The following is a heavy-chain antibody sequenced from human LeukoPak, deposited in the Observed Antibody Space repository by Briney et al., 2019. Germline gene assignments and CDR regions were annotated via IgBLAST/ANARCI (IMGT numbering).Heavy chain of an antibody. J-gene: IGHJ6*03. D-gene: IGHD6-13*01. CDR3: ARGYSSSWYVGRYYYYYMDV. CDR1: GFTLSTYW. CDR2: ISSSGSTI. V-gene: IGHV3-48*04. Sequence: GGSLRLSCAASGFTLSTYWMNWVRQAPGKGLEWVSYISSSGSTIYYADSVKGRFTISRDNAKNSLYLQMNSLRAEDTAVYYCARGYSSSWYVGRYYYYYMDVWGKGTTVTISS.